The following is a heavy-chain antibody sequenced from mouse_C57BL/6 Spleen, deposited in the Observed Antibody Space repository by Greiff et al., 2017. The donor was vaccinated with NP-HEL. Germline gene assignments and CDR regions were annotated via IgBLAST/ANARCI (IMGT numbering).Heavy chain of an antibody. CDR2: IDPEDGAT. Sequence: VQLQQSGAELVKPGASVKLSCTASGFNIKDYYMHWVKQRTEQGLEWIGRIDPEDGATKYAPKFQGKATITADTSSNTAYLQLSSLTSEDTAVYYCARITTVVATMYFDVWGTGTTVTVSS. CDR1: GFNIKDYY. J-gene: IGHJ1*03. CDR3: ARITTVVATMYFDV. V-gene: IGHV14-2*01. D-gene: IGHD1-1*01.